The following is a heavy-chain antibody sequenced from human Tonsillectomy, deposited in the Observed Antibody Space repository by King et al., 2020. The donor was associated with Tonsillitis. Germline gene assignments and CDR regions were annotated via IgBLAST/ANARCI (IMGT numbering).Heavy chain of an antibody. V-gene: IGHV4-38-2*02. J-gene: IGHJ6*03. CDR1: GYSMNSDYS. D-gene: IGHD3-10*01. CDR2: VDHSGTT. CDR3: AREAKNYYGSGEGAIYYYYSYLDV. Sequence: QLQESGPGQVKASETMSVTCTVSGYSMNSDYSWAWIRHSPGKGLEHIATVDHSGTTDYNPSLKTPATISIDTSKNQFSLKLRAVTAADTAVYYCAREAKNYYGSGEGAIYYYYSYLDVWGKGTTVIVSS.